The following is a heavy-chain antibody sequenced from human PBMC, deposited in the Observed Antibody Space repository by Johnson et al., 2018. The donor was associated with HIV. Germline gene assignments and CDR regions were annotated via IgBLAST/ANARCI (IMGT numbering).Heavy chain of an antibody. CDR1: GFTVSSNY. V-gene: IGHV3-30*02. CDR3: AKDLETYGDLRRMDAFDI. CDR2: IRNDGSSQ. D-gene: IGHD4-17*01. Sequence: QVQLVESGGGLIQRGGSLRLSCAASGFTVSSNYMRWVRQAPGKGLEWGAFIRNDGSSQYFAESVKGRFPISRDNSKNTLYLQMNSLRTEDTAVYYCAKDLETYGDLRRMDAFDIWGQGAMVTVSS. J-gene: IGHJ3*02.